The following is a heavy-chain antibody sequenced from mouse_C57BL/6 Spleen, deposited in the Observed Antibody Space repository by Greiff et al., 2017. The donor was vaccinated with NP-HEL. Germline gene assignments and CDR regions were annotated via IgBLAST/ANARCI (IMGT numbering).Heavy chain of an antibody. CDR3: AREGIYYGNYTFAY. D-gene: IGHD2-1*01. CDR1: GFTFSDYG. V-gene: IGHV5-17*01. CDR2: ISSGSSTI. J-gene: IGHJ3*01. Sequence: EVKLMESGGGLVKPGGSLKLSCAASGFTFSDYGMHWVRQAPEKGLEWVAYISSGSSTIYYADTVKGRFTISRDNAKNTLFLQMTSLRSEDTAMYYCAREGIYYGNYTFAYWGQGTLVTVSA.